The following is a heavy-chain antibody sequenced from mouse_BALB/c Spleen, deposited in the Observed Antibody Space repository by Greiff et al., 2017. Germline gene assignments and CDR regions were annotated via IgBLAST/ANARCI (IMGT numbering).Heavy chain of an antibody. CDR1: GFNIKDTY. Sequence: EVQLQESGAELVKPGASVKLSCTASGFNIKDTYMHWVKQRPEQGLEWIGRIDPANGNTKYDPKFQGKATITADTSSNTAYLQLSSLTSEDTAVYYSARSTMITTGFAYWGQGTLVTVSA. D-gene: IGHD2-4*01. V-gene: IGHV14-3*02. CDR3: ARSTMITTGFAY. CDR2: IDPANGNT. J-gene: IGHJ3*01.